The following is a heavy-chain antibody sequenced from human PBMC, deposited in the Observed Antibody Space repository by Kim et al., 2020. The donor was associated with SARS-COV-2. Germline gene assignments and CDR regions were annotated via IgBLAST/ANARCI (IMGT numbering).Heavy chain of an antibody. Sequence: GGSLRLSCAASGFTFSSYGMHWVRQAPGKGLEWVAVISYDGSNKYYADSVKGRFTISRDNSKNTLYLQMNSLRAEDTAVYYCARDPYYGSGSYYQYYYYYYGMDVWGQGTTVTVSS. CDR1: GFTFSSYG. CDR2: ISYDGSNK. CDR3: ARDPYYGSGSYYQYYYYYYGMDV. J-gene: IGHJ6*02. D-gene: IGHD3-10*01. V-gene: IGHV3-33*05.